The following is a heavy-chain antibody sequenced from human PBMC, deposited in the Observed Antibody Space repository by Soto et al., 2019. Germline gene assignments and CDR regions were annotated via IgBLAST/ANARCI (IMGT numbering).Heavy chain of an antibody. V-gene: IGHV3-15*07. CDR2: IKSKTDGGTT. J-gene: IGHJ6*02. CDR1: GFTFSNAW. CDR3: TTEGYCSSTSCLTYYYYYGMDV. D-gene: IGHD2-2*01. Sequence: GGSLRLSCAASGFTFSNAWMNWVRQAPGKGLEWVGRIKSKTDGGTTDYAAPVKGRFTISRDDSKNTLYLQMNSLKTEDTAVYYCTTEGYCSSTSCLTYYYYYGMDVWGQGTTVTVSS.